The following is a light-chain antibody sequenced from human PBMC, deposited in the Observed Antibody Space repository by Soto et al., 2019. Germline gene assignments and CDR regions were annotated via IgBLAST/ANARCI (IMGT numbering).Light chain of an antibody. J-gene: IGLJ2*01. Sequence: SYELTQPHSVSVSPGQTASITCYGDKLGDKYGCWYQQKPGQYPVLVIYQDSERPSGIPERFSGSNSGNTATLTISGTQAVDEADYFCQAWDSGTVVFGGGTQLTVL. CDR3: QAWDSGTVV. CDR2: QDS. V-gene: IGLV3-1*01. CDR1: KLGDKY.